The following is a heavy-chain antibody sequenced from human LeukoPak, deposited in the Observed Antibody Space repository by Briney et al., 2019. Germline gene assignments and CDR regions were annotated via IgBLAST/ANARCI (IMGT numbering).Heavy chain of an antibody. CDR1: EYTFSNYN. V-gene: IGHV3-21*01. J-gene: IGHJ4*02. Sequence: GGSLRLSCAASEYTFSNYNMNWVRQAPGKGLEWVSSISSSSSYIYYADSVKGRFTISRDNTKNSLYLQMDSLRAEDTAVYYCARDSPYGTAGYWGQGTLVTVSS. CDR3: ARDSPYGTAGY. CDR2: ISSSSSYI. D-gene: IGHD2-8*02.